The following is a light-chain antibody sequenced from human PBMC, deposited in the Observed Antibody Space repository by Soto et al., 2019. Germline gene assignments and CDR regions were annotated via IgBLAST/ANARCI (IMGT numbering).Light chain of an antibody. J-gene: IGKJ1*01. Sequence: IQLTQSPSTLPASVGDRVTLTCRASQSISNWLAWYQQKPGTAPKLLIYHASILETAVPSRLSGNGSGTEFTLTISSLQPGDFATYYCQQYNSYSFGQGSRVEIK. CDR1: QSISNW. CDR3: QQYNSYS. V-gene: IGKV1-5*01. CDR2: HAS.